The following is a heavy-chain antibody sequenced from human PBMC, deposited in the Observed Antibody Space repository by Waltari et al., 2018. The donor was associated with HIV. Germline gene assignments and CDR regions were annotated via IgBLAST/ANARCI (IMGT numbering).Heavy chain of an antibody. V-gene: IGHV3-53*02. CDR3: ARVQDYYYGMDV. Sequence: EVQLVETGGGLIQPGGSLRLSCAASGFTVRSNYMSWVRQAPGKGLEWVSVIYSGGSTYYADSVKGRFTISRDNSKNTLYLQMNSLRAEDTAVYYCARVQDYYYGMDVWGQGTTVTVSS. CDR1: GFTVRSNY. CDR2: IYSGGST. J-gene: IGHJ6*02.